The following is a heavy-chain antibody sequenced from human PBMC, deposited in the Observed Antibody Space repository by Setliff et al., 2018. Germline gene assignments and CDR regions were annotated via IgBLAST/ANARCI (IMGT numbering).Heavy chain of an antibody. D-gene: IGHD6-19*01. CDR2: IYYSGIT. CDR1: GDSISSGNW. V-gene: IGHV4-4*02. J-gene: IGHJ4*02. Sequence: SETLSLTCAVSGDSISSGNWWSWVRQSPGKGQEWIGYIYYSGITYYNPSLKSRVSISIDTSKNQISLRLSSVTAADAAVYFCATFGPCKGVSGTCPPRDSWGQGTLVTVSS. CDR3: ATFGPCKGVSGTCPPRDS.